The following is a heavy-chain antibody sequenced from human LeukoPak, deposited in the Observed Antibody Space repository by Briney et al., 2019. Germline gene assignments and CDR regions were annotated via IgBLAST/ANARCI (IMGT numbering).Heavy chain of an antibody. CDR2: ISYDGSSK. Sequence: GALRLSCAASGFTFSSYAMHWVRQAPGKGLEWVAVISYDGSSKYYADSVKGRFTISRDNSKNTLYLQMNSLRAEDTAVYYCARPQLELSFGHYYGMDVWGQGTTVTVSS. CDR3: ARPQLELSFGHYYGMDV. CDR1: GFTFSSYA. V-gene: IGHV3-30-3*01. D-gene: IGHD1-7*01. J-gene: IGHJ6*02.